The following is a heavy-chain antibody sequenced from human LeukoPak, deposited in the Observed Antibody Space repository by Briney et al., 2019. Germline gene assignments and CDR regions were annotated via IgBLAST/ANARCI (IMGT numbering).Heavy chain of an antibody. CDR1: GFTFSSYE. Sequence: PGGSLRLSCAASGFTFSSYEMNWVRQAPGKGLEWVSYISSSGSTIHYADSVKGRFTISRDNAKNSLYLQMNSLRAEDTAVYYCARDPSHDFWSGYYTGGWGQGTLVTVSS. CDR2: ISSSGSTI. CDR3: ARDPSHDFWSGYYTGG. J-gene: IGHJ4*02. D-gene: IGHD3-3*01. V-gene: IGHV3-48*03.